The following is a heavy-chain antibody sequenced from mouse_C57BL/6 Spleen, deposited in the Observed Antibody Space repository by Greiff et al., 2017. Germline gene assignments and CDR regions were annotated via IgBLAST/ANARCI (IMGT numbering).Heavy chain of an antibody. CDR1: GYAFSSSW. V-gene: IGHV1-82*01. CDR2: IYPGDGDT. D-gene: IGHD2-4*01. J-gene: IGHJ3*01. CDR3: ARSRHDYPWFAY. Sequence: VKLQESGPELVKPGASVKISCKASGYAFSSSWMNWVKQRPGKGLEWIGRIYPGDGDTNYNGKFKGKATLTADKSSSTAYMQLSSLTSEDSAVYFCARSRHDYPWFAYWGQGTLVTVSA.